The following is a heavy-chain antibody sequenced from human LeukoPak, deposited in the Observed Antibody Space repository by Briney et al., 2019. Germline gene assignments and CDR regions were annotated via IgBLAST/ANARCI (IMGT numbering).Heavy chain of an antibody. D-gene: IGHD6-13*01. V-gene: IGHV4-59*01. Sequence: SETLSLTCTVSGGSFNKYYWSWIRQPPGKGLEWIGYISYTGSTNYSPSFKSRLNKSVDRSKNQLSLDLSSATAADTAVYYRARGGYNSHWYEVASWGQGTLVTVPS. J-gene: IGHJ4*02. CDR2: ISYTGST. CDR1: GGSFNKYY. CDR3: ARGGYNSHWYEVAS.